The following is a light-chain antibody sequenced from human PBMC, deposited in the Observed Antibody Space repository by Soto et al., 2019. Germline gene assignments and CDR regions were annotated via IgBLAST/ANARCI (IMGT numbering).Light chain of an antibody. CDR2: DAS. J-gene: IGKJ2*01. Sequence: IHMTHSPSTLSGSLGDRVTITFRASQTISSWLAWYQQKPGKAPKLLIYDASSLESGVPSRFSGSGSGTEFSLTISRLQPDDFATYYCQQYNSYSVNAFGQGTKVDIK. CDR3: QQYNSYSVNA. V-gene: IGKV1-5*01. CDR1: QTISSW.